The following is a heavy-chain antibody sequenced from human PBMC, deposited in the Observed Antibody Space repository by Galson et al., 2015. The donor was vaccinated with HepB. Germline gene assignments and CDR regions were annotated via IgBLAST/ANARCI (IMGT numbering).Heavy chain of an antibody. J-gene: IGHJ4*02. CDR2: IYWDDDK. D-gene: IGHD3-3*01. CDR1: GFSLSTSGVG. CDR3: AHGGVVPYYFDY. V-gene: IGHV2-5*02. Sequence: PALVKPTQTLTLTCTFSGFSLSTSGVGVGWIRQPPGKALEWLALIYWDDDKRYSPSLKSRLTITKDTSKNQVVLTMTNMDPVDTATYYCAHGGVVPYYFDYWGQGTLVTVSS.